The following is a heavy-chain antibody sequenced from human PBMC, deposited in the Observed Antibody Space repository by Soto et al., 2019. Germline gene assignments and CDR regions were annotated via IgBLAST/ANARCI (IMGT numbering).Heavy chain of an antibody. J-gene: IGHJ6*02. CDR1: GFSLGTGGMC. CDR2: IDWDDDK. V-gene: IGHV2-70*01. Sequence: SGRTLVNPTQTLTLTCTFSGFSLGTGGMCVSWIRQPPGKALEWLALIDWDDDKYYSTSLKTRLTISKDTSKNQVVLTMTNMDPVDTATYYCARAVAGTHYYYGMDVWGQGTTVTVSS. CDR3: ARAVAGTHYYYGMDV. D-gene: IGHD6-19*01.